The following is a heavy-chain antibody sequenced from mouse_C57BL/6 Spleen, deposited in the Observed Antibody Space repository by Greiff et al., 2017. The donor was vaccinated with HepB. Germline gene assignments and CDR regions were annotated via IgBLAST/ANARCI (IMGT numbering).Heavy chain of an antibody. Sequence: QVQLQQSGAELVKPGASVKLSCKASGYTFTSYWMHWVKQRPGQGLEWIGMIHPNSGSTNYNEKFKSKATLTVDKSSSTAYMQLSSLTSEDSAVYYCARYNGYYGENYFDYWGQGTTLTVSS. D-gene: IGHD2-3*01. CDR3: ARYNGYYGENYFDY. CDR2: IHPNSGST. CDR1: GYTFTSYW. V-gene: IGHV1-64*01. J-gene: IGHJ2*01.